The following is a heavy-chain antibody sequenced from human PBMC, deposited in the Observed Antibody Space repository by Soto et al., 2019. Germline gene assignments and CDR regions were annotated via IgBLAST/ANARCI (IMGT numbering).Heavy chain of an antibody. CDR2: IYTSGST. Sequence: TLSLTCTVAGGSISRYYWSWIRQPAGKGLEWIARIYTSGSTNYNPSLKSRVTMSVDTSKNQFSLKLSSVTAADTAVYYCAREIIGDYYGSGSYYLGDFDYWGQGTLVTVSS. J-gene: IGHJ4*02. V-gene: IGHV4-4*07. CDR3: AREIIGDYYGSGSYYLGDFDY. D-gene: IGHD3-10*01. CDR1: GGSISRYY.